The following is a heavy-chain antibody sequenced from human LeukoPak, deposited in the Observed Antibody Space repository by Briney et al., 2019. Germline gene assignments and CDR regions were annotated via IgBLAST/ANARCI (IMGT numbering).Heavy chain of an antibody. D-gene: IGHD3-10*01. CDR1: GGSISSSSYY. Sequence: PSETLSLTCTVSGGSISSSSYYWGWIRQPPGKGLEWIGSIYYSGSTYYNPSLKSRVTISVDTSKNQFSLKLSSVTAADTAVYYCARGISWFGELLYPMDDAFDIWGQGTMVTVSS. CDR3: ARGISWFGELLYPMDDAFDI. CDR2: IYYSGST. V-gene: IGHV4-39*01. J-gene: IGHJ3*02.